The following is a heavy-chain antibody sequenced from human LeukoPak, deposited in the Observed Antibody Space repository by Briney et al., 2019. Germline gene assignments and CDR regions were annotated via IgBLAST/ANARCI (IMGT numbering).Heavy chain of an antibody. CDR1: GGSISSYY. V-gene: IGHV4-59*01. Sequence: SETLSLTCTVSGGSISSYYWSWIRQPPGKGLEWIGYIYYSGSTHYNPSLKSRVTISVDTSKNQFSLKLSSVTAADTAVYYCAREGSYGTDYWGQGTLVTVSS. J-gene: IGHJ4*02. D-gene: IGHD5-18*01. CDR3: AREGSYGTDY. CDR2: IYYSGST.